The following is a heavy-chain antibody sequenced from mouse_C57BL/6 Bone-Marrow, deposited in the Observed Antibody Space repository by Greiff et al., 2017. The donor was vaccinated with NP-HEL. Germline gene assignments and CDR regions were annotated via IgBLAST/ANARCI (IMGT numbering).Heavy chain of an antibody. Sequence: EVQLQQSGPELVKPGASVKIPCKASGYTFTDYNMAWVKQSHGKSLEWIGDINPNNGGTIYNQKFKGKATLTVDKSSSTAYMELRSLTSEDTAVYYCARCIYDGYRFDYWGQGTTLTVSS. J-gene: IGHJ2*01. V-gene: IGHV1-18*01. CDR2: INPNNGGT. CDR3: ARCIYDGYRFDY. D-gene: IGHD2-3*01. CDR1: GYTFTDYN.